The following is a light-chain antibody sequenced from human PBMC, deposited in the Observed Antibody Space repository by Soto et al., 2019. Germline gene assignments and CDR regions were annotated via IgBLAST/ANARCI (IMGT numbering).Light chain of an antibody. Sequence: QSALTQPASVSGSPGQSITISCTGTSSDVGGYDYVSWYQQLPGKAPKLLIYDVNNRPSGGSHRFSGSKSGNTASLTISGLQAEDEADYYCSSYTGSSTVVFGTATKLTVL. CDR2: DVN. CDR3: SSYTGSSTVV. J-gene: IGLJ1*01. CDR1: SSDVGGYDY. V-gene: IGLV2-14*01.